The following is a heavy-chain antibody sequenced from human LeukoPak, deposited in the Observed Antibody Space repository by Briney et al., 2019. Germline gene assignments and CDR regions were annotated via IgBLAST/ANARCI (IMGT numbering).Heavy chain of an antibody. V-gene: IGHV3-21*01. Sequence: GGSLRLSCAASGFTFSSYSMNWVRQAPGKGLEWVSSISSSSSYIYYADSVKGRFTISRDNAKNSLYLQMNSLRAEDTAVYYCARDLPRGRNLWFGKKDAFDIWGQGTMVTVSS. CDR2: ISSSSSYI. D-gene: IGHD3-10*01. CDR1: GFTFSSYS. J-gene: IGHJ3*02. CDR3: ARDLPRGRNLWFGKKDAFDI.